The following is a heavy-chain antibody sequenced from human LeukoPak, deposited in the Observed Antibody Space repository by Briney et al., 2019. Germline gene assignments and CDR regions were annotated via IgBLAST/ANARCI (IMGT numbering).Heavy chain of an antibody. CDR1: GYTFTSYY. V-gene: IGHV1-46*01. CDR3: ASHGPTTYYYDSSGYRGAFDI. J-gene: IGHJ3*02. D-gene: IGHD3-22*01. Sequence: ASVKVSCKASGYTFTSYYMHWVRQAPGQGLEWMGIINPSGGSTSYAQKFQGRVTMTRDTSTSTVYMELSSLRSEDTAVYYCASHGPTTYYYDSSGYRGAFDIWGQGTMVTVSS. CDR2: INPSGGST.